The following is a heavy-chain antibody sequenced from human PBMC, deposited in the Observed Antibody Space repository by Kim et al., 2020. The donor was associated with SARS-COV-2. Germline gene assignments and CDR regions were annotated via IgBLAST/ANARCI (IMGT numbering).Heavy chain of an antibody. D-gene: IGHD4-17*01. Sequence: FYVDSVKGRFTISRDNARNSFYLQMNSLRVEDTAVYYCARDDGGGLDCWGQGTLVTVSS. J-gene: IGHJ4*02. V-gene: IGHV3-7*01. CDR3: ARDDGGGLDC.